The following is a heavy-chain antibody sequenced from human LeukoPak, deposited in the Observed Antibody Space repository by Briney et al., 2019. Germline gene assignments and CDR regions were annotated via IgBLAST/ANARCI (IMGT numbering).Heavy chain of an antibody. CDR3: ARAIAVAYWFDP. D-gene: IGHD6-19*01. J-gene: IGHJ5*02. Sequence: PSETLSLTCTVSGGSISSYYWGWIRQPPGKGLEWIGSIYYSGSTYYNPSLKSRVTISVDTSKNQFSLKLSSVTAADTAVYYCARAIAVAYWFDPWGQGTLVTVSS. V-gene: IGHV4-39*07. CDR1: GGSISSYY. CDR2: IYYSGST.